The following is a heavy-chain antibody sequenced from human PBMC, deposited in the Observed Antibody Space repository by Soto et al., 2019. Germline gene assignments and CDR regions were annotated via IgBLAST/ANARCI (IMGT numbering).Heavy chain of an antibody. CDR1: GGTFSSYA. CDR2: ISAYNGNT. D-gene: IGHD3-9*01. CDR3: ARDRPNILTGYYYYYYYYMDV. Sequence: GASVKVSCKASGGTFSSYAISWVRQAPGQGLEWMGWISAYNGNTNYAQKLQGRVTMTTDTSTSTAYMELRSLRSDDTAVYYCARDRPNILTGYYYYYYYYMDVWGKGTTVTVSS. J-gene: IGHJ6*03. V-gene: IGHV1-18*01.